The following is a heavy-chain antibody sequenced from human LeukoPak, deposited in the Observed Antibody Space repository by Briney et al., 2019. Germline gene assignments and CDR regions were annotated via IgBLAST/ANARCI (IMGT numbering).Heavy chain of an antibody. J-gene: IGHJ5*02. Sequence: GGSLRLSCAASEFTFSSYVMAWVRQAPGKGLEWVSSISSSSSYIYYADSVKGRFTISRDNAKNSLYLQMNSLRAEDTAVYYCARGSVIAAAGPWGQGTLVTVSS. D-gene: IGHD6-13*01. CDR1: EFTFSSYV. CDR2: ISSSSSYI. V-gene: IGHV3-21*01. CDR3: ARGSVIAAAGP.